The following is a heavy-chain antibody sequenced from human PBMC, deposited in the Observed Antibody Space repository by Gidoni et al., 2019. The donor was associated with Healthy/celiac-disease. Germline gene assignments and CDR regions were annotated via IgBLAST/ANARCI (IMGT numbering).Heavy chain of an antibody. V-gene: IGHV1-69*01. Sequence: QVQLVHSGAEVKNPGSSVKFSCKASGGTFSSYAISWVRQSHGHGLEWMGGIIPIFGTANYEQKFQGRVTITADESTSTAYMELSSLRSEDTAVYYCASWNLSLVATIDDYDYYGMDVWGQGTTVTVSS. D-gene: IGHD5-12*01. CDR1: GGTFSSYA. CDR3: ASWNLSLVATIDDYDYYGMDV. J-gene: IGHJ6*02. CDR2: IIPIFGTA.